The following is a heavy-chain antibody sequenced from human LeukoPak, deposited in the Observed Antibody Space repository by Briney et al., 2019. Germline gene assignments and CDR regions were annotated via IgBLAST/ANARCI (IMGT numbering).Heavy chain of an antibody. V-gene: IGHV3-21*01. CDR1: GFTFSTYD. J-gene: IGHJ4*02. CDR2: INGSSTYI. CDR3: AKGKGKLGAFQSDFDY. Sequence: PGGSLRLSCAASGFTFSTYDMNWVRQAPGKGLEWVSSINGSSTYIKYEDSVKGRFTISRDNAKNSLYLQMNSLRAEDTAVYYCAKGKGKLGAFQSDFDYWGQGTLVTVSS. D-gene: IGHD1-26*01.